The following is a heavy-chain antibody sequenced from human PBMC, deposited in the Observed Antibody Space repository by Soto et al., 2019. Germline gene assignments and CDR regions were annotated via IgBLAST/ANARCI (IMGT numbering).Heavy chain of an antibody. Sequence: ASVKVSCKASGYTFTSYAMHWVRQAPGQRLEWMGWINPSGGSTSYAQKFQGRVTMTRDTSTSTVYMELSSLRSEDTAVYYCARDEHGDYYYYYGMDVWGQGTTVTVSS. CDR2: INPSGGST. J-gene: IGHJ6*02. CDR1: GYTFTSYA. CDR3: ARDEHGDYYYYYGMDV. V-gene: IGHV1-46*01.